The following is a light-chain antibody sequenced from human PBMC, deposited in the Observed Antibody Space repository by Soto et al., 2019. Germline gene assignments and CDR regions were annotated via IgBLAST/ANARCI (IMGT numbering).Light chain of an antibody. J-gene: IGLJ1*01. CDR2: EFK. CDR3: QSYDSSIPYV. Sequence: NFMLTQPHSVSESPGNSVIISCTRSSGSIASNYVQWYQQRPGSSPTLVIYEFKQRPSGVPDRFSGSIDSSSNSASLTFSGLKTEDEADSYCQSYDSSIPYVLGTVTNLTVL. CDR1: SGSIASNY. V-gene: IGLV6-57*01.